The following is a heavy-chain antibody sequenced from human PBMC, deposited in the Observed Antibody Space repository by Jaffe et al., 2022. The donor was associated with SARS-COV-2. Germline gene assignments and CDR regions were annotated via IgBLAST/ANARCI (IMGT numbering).Heavy chain of an antibody. CDR1: GGSINSGSSY. J-gene: IGHJ3*01. V-gene: IGHV4-61*02. D-gene: IGHD2-15*01. CDR3: AREVDSGGHRYAFNV. CDR2: IYTSGSS. Sequence: QVQLQESGPGLVKPSQTLSLTCTVSGGSINSGSSYWSWIRQPAGKGLEWIGHIYTSGSSDYNPSLKSRVTISIDTSKSQFSLNLSSVTAADTAVYYCAREVDSGGHRYAFNVWGQGTMVTVSS.